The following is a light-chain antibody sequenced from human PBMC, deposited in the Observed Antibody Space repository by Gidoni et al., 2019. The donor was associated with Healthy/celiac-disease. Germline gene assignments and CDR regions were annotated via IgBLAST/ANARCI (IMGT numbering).Light chain of an antibody. V-gene: IGKV3-20*01. CDR2: GAS. Sequence: EIVLTQSPGPLSLSPGERATLPCRARQSVSSSYLAWYQQKPGQAPRLLIYGASSRATGIPDRFSGSGSGTDFTLTISRLEPEDFAVYYCQQYGSSPPRLTFGGGTKVEIK. CDR1: QSVSSSY. CDR3: QQYGSSPPRLT. J-gene: IGKJ4*01.